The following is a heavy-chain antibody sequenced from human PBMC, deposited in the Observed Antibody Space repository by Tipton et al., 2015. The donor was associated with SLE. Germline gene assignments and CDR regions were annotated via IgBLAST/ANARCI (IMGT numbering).Heavy chain of an antibody. Sequence: SLRLSCAASGFTVSSNYMSWVRQSPGKGLEWVSVIYSGGSTYYADSVKGRSTISRHNSKNTLYLQMNSLRAEDTAVYYCARRMGSSGYYSLGYWGQGTLVTVSS. CDR2: IYSGGST. CDR3: ARRMGSSGYYSLGY. J-gene: IGHJ4*02. V-gene: IGHV3-53*04. CDR1: GFTVSSNY. D-gene: IGHD3-22*01.